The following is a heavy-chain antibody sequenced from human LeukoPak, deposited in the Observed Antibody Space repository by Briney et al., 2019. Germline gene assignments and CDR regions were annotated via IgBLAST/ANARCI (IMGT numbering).Heavy chain of an antibody. CDR3: ARGLRWSNFGGSTIDY. J-gene: IGHJ4*02. D-gene: IGHD1-26*01. CDR1: GFTFSSYS. V-gene: IGHV3-21*01. Sequence: GGSLRLSCAASGFTFSSYSMNWVRQAPGKGLEWVSSISSSSSYIYYADSVKGRFTISRDNAKNSLYLQMNSLRAEDTAVYYCARGLRWSNFGGSTIDYWGQGTLVTVSS. CDR2: ISSSSSYI.